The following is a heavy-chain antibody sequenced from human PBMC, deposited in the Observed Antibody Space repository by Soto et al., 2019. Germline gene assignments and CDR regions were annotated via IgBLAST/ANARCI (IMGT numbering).Heavy chain of an antibody. V-gene: IGHV1-69*06. CDR2: IIPIFGTA. J-gene: IGHJ5*01. CDR3: ARSQNFHYYDSSGYYLIDS. D-gene: IGHD3-22*01. Sequence: ASSVKVSCKASGGTFSSYAISWVRQAPGQGLEWMGGIIPIFGTANYAQKFQGRVTITADKSTSTAYMELSSLRSEDTAVYYCARSQNFHYYDSSGYYLIDSWG. CDR1: GGTFSSYA.